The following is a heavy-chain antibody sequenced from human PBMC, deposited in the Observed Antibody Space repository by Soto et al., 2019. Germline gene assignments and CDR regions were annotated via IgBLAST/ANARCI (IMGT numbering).Heavy chain of an antibody. J-gene: IGHJ3*02. V-gene: IGHV1-69*05. D-gene: IGHD3-10*01. CDR1: GGTFSSYA. CDR3: ARDPIYGSGSRNAFDI. CDR2: IIPIFGTA. Sequence: QVQLVQSGAEVKKPGSSVKVSCKASGGTFSSYAISWVRQAPGQGLEWMGGIIPIFGTANYAQKFQGRVTITXAEXTXKAYMELSSLRSEDTAVYYCARDPIYGSGSRNAFDIWGQGTMVTVSS.